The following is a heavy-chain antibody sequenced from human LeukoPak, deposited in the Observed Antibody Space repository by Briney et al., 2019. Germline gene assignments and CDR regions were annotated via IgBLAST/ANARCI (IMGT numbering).Heavy chain of an antibody. D-gene: IGHD6-19*01. CDR2: ITPIFETT. Sequence: ASVKVSCKASGGAFGTYAITWVRQAPGQGLEWMGRITPIFETTKYAQKFQGRATITADDSTSTAYMQLSSLRSEDTAVYYCARDVGIHLAVAGKSNWFDPWGQGTLVTVSS. J-gene: IGHJ5*02. CDR3: ARDVGIHLAVAGKSNWFDP. CDR1: GGAFGTYA. V-gene: IGHV1-69*13.